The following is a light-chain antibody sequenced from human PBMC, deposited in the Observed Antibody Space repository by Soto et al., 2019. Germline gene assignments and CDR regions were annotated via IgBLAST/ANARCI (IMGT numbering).Light chain of an antibody. CDR2: AAS. Sequence: DIHLTQSPSFLSASVGDRVTLTCRASQGISSFLAWYQQKPGKAPNLLMYAASTLQSGVPSRFSGGESGTEYTLTISSLQPEDSATYYCQQLYIFPLTFGQGTRLEIK. CDR1: QGISSF. V-gene: IGKV1-9*01. CDR3: QQLYIFPLT. J-gene: IGKJ5*01.